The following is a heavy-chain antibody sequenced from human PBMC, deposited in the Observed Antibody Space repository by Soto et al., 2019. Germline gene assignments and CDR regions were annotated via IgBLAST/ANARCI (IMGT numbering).Heavy chain of an antibody. J-gene: IGHJ6*01. Sequence: TSETLSLTCSVSGGSIRGYYWSWIRQSPEKGLEWIGYFYHSGNSNYNPSLKSRVTISVDTSKNQLSLSLRSVTAADTAVYFCAXISSVDPYGYVNGGLDVWGQGTTVTVSS. V-gene: IGHV4-59*01. CDR2: FYHSGNS. D-gene: IGHD5-18*01. CDR3: AXISSVDPYGYVNGGLDV. CDR1: GGSIRGYY.